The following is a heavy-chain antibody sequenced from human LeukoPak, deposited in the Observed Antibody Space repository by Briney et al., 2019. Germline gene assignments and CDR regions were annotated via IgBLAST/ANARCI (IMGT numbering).Heavy chain of an antibody. CDR3: ATIITMVRGDNWFDP. CDR1: GYTFTSYG. D-gene: IGHD3-10*01. Sequence: ASVKVSCKASGYTFTSYGISWVRQAPGQGLEWMGWISAYNGNTNYAQKLQGRVTMTTDTSTSTAYMELSSLRSEDTAVYYCATIITMVRGDNWFDPWGQGTLVTVSS. V-gene: IGHV1-18*01. J-gene: IGHJ5*02. CDR2: ISAYNGNT.